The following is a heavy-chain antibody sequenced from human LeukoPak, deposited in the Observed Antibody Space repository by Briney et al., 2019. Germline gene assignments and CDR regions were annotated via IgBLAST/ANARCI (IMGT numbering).Heavy chain of an antibody. CDR2: IYHSGST. J-gene: IGHJ4*02. CDR1: GGSISSGGYS. Sequence: SQTLSLTCAVSGGSISSGGYSWSWIRQPPGKGLEWIGYIYHSGSTYYNPSLKSRVTISVDTSKNQFSLKLSSVTAAGTAVYYCARGPGVIPAAMYNYWGQGTLVTVSS. CDR3: ARGPGVIPAAMYNY. V-gene: IGHV4-30-2*01. D-gene: IGHD2-2*01.